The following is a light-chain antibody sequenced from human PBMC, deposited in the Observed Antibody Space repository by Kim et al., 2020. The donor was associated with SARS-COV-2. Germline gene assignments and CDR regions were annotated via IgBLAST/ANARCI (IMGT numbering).Light chain of an antibody. Sequence: DIQMTQSPSSLPASVGDRVTITCRASQSVVNYLNWYQEKPGKAPKLLIYGTSSLHSGVPSRFSGSGSGTEFTLTISSLQPEDFATYYCQQTYNPPQTFGQGTKVDIK. V-gene: IGKV1-39*01. CDR1: QSVVNY. CDR2: GTS. CDR3: QQTYNPPQT. J-gene: IGKJ1*01.